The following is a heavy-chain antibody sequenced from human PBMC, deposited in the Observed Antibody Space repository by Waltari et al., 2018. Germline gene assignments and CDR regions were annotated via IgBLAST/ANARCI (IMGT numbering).Heavy chain of an antibody. Sequence: QVQLVQSGAEVKKPGASVTVSCKASGYTFTDYYRHWVRQAPGQGLEWMGWINPNSGDTNYAQNFQGWVTMTRDTSISTAYMELRWLRSEDTAVYYCARVSIVGGKDYFDYWGQGTLVTVSS. V-gene: IGHV1-2*04. CDR2: INPNSGDT. J-gene: IGHJ4*02. D-gene: IGHD1-26*01. CDR3: ARVSIVGGKDYFDY. CDR1: GYTFTDYY.